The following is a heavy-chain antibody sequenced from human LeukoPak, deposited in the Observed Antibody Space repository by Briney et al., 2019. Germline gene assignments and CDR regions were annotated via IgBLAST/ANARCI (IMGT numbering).Heavy chain of an antibody. CDR2: MNPNSGNT. CDR1: GYTFTSYD. Sequence: ASVKVSCKASGYTFTSYDINWVRQATGQGLEWMGWMNPNSGNTGYAQKFQGRVTTTRNTSISTAYMELSSLRSEDTAVYYCARGLTHYDFWSGYHKGYYYMDVWGKGTTVTVSS. D-gene: IGHD3-3*01. J-gene: IGHJ6*03. V-gene: IGHV1-8*01. CDR3: ARGLTHYDFWSGYHKGYYYMDV.